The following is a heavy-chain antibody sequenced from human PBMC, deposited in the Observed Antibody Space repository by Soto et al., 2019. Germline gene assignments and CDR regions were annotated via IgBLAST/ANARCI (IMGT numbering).Heavy chain of an antibody. D-gene: IGHD2-2*01. J-gene: IGHJ6*02. CDR2: IYNSGTT. Sequence: QVQLQESGPGLVKPSETLSLTCTVSGGSISSYYWTWVRQAPGKGLEWIGSIYNSGTTYYNPSLKSRVTISVDTSKNQFSLMRSSVTAADTAVYYCARVRCRISSCYGYYYYGMDVWGQGTTVTVSS. V-gene: IGHV4-59*01. CDR3: ARVRCRISSCYGYYYYGMDV. CDR1: GGSISSYY.